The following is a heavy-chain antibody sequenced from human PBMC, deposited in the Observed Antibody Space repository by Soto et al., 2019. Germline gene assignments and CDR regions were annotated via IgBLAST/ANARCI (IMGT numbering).Heavy chain of an antibody. CDR3: AKDLTEIGAVDL. D-gene: IGHD2-21*01. CDR2: ISGSGGNT. CDR1: GFTFSDYA. V-gene: IGHV3-23*01. J-gene: IGHJ3*01. Sequence: EVQLLESGGGLVQPGGSLRLSCAASGFTFSDYAMSWVRQAPGKGLQWVSAISGSGGNTYYVDSVKGRFTISRDNSKNTLYLQMSSLRAEDTALYYCAKDLTEIGAVDLWGHGKMVTASS.